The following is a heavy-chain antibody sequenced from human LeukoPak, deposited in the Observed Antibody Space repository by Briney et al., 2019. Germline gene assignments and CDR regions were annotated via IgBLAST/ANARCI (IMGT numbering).Heavy chain of an antibody. CDR3: AELGITMIGGV. J-gene: IGHJ6*04. V-gene: IGHV3-21*01. CDR2: ISSSSSYI. CDR1: GFTFSSYS. Sequence: GGSLRLSCAASGFTFSSYSMKWVRQAPGKGLEWVSSISSSSSYIYYADSVRGRFTISRDNAKNSLYLQMNSLRAEDTAVYYCAELGITMIGGVWGKGTTVTISS. D-gene: IGHD3-10*02.